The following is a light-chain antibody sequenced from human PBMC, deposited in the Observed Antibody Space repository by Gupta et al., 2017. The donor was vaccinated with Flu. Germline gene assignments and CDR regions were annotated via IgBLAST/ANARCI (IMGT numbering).Light chain of an antibody. CDR3: ETWDSDSWV. CDR2: LEGSGSY. J-gene: IGLJ3*02. Sequence: QPVLTQSSSASASLGSSVKLTCTLSSGHINYIIAWHQQQPGKAPRFLMKLEGSGSYNKGSGVPDRFSGSSSGADRYLTVSNLQSEDEADYYCETWDSDSWVFGGGTTLTVL. V-gene: IGLV4-60*03. CDR1: SGHINYI.